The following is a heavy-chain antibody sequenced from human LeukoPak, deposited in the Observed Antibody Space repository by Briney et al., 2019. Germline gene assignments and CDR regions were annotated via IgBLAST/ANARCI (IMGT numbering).Heavy chain of an antibody. J-gene: IGHJ4*02. CDR2: LSGSGTST. V-gene: IGHV3-23*01. Sequence: GGSLRLSCAASGFTFSNYAMTWVRQAPGKGLEWVSTLSGSGTSTDYADFVKGRFTISRDNSNNALYLQMNNLRAEDTAVYYCARGSSAFYYLDYWGQGTLVTVSS. CDR1: GFTFSNYA. D-gene: IGHD6-13*01. CDR3: ARGSSAFYYLDY.